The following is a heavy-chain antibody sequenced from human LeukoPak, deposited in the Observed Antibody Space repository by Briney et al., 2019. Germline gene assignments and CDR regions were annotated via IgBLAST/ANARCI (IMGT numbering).Heavy chain of an antibody. CDR1: GYTLTELS. D-gene: IGHD1-26*01. Sequence: ASVKVSCKVSGYTLTELSMHWVRQAPGKGLEWMGGFDPEDGETIYAQKLQDRVTMTTDISTSTAYLELRSLKSDDTAVYYCAKGAATDRLIPPIDWGQGTLVIVSS. J-gene: IGHJ4*02. CDR2: FDPEDGET. CDR3: AKGAATDRLIPPID. V-gene: IGHV1-24*01.